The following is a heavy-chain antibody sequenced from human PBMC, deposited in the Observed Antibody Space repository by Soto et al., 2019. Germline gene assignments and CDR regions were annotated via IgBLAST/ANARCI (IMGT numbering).Heavy chain of an antibody. CDR2: IYYSGST. Sequence: PSETLSLTCTVSGGSISSYYWSWIRQPPLKGLEWIGYIYYSGSTNYNPSLKSRVTISVDTSKNQFSLKLSSVTAADTAVYYCARESPYYYDSSGYCPNWGQGTLVTVSS. V-gene: IGHV4-59*01. CDR3: ARESPYYYDSSGYCPN. J-gene: IGHJ4*02. D-gene: IGHD3-22*01. CDR1: GGSISSYY.